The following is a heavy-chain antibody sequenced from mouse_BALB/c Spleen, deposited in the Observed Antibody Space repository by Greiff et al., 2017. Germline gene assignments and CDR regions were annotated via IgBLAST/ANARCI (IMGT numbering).Heavy chain of an antibody. J-gene: IGHJ2*01. CDR2: ISSGGSYT. CDR3: ARQGDEGFDY. Sequence: EVKLEESGGGLVKPGGSLKLSCAASGFTFSSYAMSWVRQTPEKRLEWVATISSGGSYTYYPDSVKGRFTISRDNAKNTLYLQMSSLRSEDTAMYYCARQGDEGFDYWGQGTTLTVSS. V-gene: IGHV5-9-3*01. D-gene: IGHD3-3*01. CDR1: GFTFSSYA.